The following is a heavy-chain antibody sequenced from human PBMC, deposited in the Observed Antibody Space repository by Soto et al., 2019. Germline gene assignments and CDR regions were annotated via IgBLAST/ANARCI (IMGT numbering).Heavy chain of an antibody. D-gene: IGHD6-13*01. Sequence: GASVKVSCKASGYTFASYVISWVRQAPGQGLEWMGWISAYNGNTNYAQKLQGRVTMTTDTSTSTAYMELRSLRSDDTAVYYCARSIAAAVDFDYWGQGTLVTVSS. CDR3: ARSIAAAVDFDY. V-gene: IGHV1-18*01. CDR1: GYTFASYV. CDR2: ISAYNGNT. J-gene: IGHJ4*02.